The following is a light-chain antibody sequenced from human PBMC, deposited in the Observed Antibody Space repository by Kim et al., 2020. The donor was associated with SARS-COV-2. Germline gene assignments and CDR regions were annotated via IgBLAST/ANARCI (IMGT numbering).Light chain of an antibody. CDR1: EGSMASNY. V-gene: IGLV6-57*03. CDR3: QSYDSSPF. J-gene: IGLJ2*01. CDR2: EDN. Sequence: PGNTVSSACPRIEGSMASNYVQWYRQRPDSAPTTVIYEDNQRPSGVPDRFSGSIDSSSNSASLTISGLKTEDEADYYCQSYDSSPFFGGGTQLTVL.